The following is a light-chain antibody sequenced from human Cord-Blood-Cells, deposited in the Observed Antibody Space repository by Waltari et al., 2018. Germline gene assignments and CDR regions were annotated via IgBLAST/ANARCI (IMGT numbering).Light chain of an antibody. CDR3: SSYAGSNNYEV. CDR1: SRDVGGYNY. CDR2: EVS. J-gene: IGLJ2*01. Sequence: QSALTQPPSASGSPGQSVPISCTGTSRDVGGYNYVSWYQQHPGKAPKLKINEVSKRPSGVPDRFSGCKSGSTASSSVAGLQAEDEADYHCSSYAGSNNYEVFGGGTKLTGL. V-gene: IGLV2-8*01.